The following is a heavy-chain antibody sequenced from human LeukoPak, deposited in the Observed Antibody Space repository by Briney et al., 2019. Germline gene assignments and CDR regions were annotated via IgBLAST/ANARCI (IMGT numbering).Heavy chain of an antibody. J-gene: IGHJ4*02. CDR3: ASLTHFDY. V-gene: IGHV3-23*01. CDR2: ISGSGGST. CDR1: GITFSKYA. Sequence: GESLRLSCAVSGITFSKYAMSWVRQAPGKGLEWVSAISGSGGSTYYADSVKGRFTISRDNSKNTLYLQMNSLRAEDTAVYYCASLTHFDYWGQGTLVTVSS.